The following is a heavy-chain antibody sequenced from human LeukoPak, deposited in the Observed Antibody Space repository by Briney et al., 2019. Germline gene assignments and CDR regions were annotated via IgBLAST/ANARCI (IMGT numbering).Heavy chain of an antibody. J-gene: IGHJ4*02. CDR3: AHGAMYQLDY. V-gene: IGHV3-23*01. CDR1: GFTFRSYG. D-gene: IGHD2-2*01. Sequence: GGSLRLSCAASGFTFRSYGMRWVRQAPGKGLEWVSGIIGGAGSTYYADSVKGRFTISGDNSKNTLFLQMNSLRAEDTAVYYCAHGAMYQLDYWGQGTLVTVSS. CDR2: IIGGAGST.